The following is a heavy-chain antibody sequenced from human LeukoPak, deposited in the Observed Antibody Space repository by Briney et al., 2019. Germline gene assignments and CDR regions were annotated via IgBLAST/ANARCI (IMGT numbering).Heavy chain of an antibody. CDR3: ARDSYCTSTSCYIDY. V-gene: IGHV3-30-3*01. CDR2: ISYDGSNK. D-gene: IGHD2-2*02. J-gene: IGHJ4*02. CDR1: GFTFSSYA. Sequence: PGGSLRLSCAASGFTFSSYAMHWVRQAPGKGLEWVAVISYDGSNKYYADSVKGRFTISRDNSKNTLYLQMNSLRAEDTAVYYCARDSYCTSTSCYIDYWGQGTLVTVSS.